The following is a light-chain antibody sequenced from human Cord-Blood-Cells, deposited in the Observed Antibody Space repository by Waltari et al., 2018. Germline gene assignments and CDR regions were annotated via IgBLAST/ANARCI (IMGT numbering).Light chain of an antibody. CDR2: QDS. CDR3: QAWDSSTAHVV. J-gene: IGLJ2*01. V-gene: IGLV3-1*01. CDR1: KLGDKY. Sequence: SYELTQPPSVSVSPGQTASITCSGDKLGDKYACWYQQKPGQYPVLVIYQDSKRPSGIPERFSGSNSGNTATLTISGTQAMDEADYYWQAWDSSTAHVVFGGGTKLTVL.